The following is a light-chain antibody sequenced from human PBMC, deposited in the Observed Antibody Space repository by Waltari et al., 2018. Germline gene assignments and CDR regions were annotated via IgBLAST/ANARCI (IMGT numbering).Light chain of an antibody. CDR1: ESVSAW. CDR3: QQYSSDSRT. Sequence: DILMTQSPSTLLASVGERVTITCRASESVSAWLAWYQQEPGKAPKLLIYTASTLQSGVPSRFSGSGSGTEFTLTISSLQAQDFATYFCQQYSSDSRTFGQGTKVEIK. CDR2: TAS. J-gene: IGKJ1*01. V-gene: IGKV1-5*03.